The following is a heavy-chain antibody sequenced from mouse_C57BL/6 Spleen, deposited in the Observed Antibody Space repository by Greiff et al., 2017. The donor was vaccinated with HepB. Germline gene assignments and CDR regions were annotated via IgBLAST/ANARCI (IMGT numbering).Heavy chain of an antibody. J-gene: IGHJ4*01. CDR1: GISITTGHYR. CDR3: AREGANWDAMDY. D-gene: IGHD4-1*01. V-gene: IGHV3-5*01. CDR2: IYYSGTI. Sequence: VQLKESGPGLVKPSQTVFLTCTVTGISITTGHYRWSWIRQFPGNKLEWIGYIYYSGTITYNPSLTSRTTITRDTPKNQFLLEMNSLTAEDTATYDCAREGANWDAMDYWGQGTSVTVSS.